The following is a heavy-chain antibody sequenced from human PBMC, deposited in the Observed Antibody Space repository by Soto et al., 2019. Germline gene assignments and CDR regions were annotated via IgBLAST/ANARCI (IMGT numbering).Heavy chain of an antibody. Sequence: SGPTLVNPTQPLTLTCPFSGFSLTTSGVGVGWIRQPPGKALEWLALIYWNDEKRYSPSLKSRLTITKDTSRNQAVLTMTNMDPMDTATYYCAHRLRWLANFDYWGQGTLVTVSS. CDR2: IYWNDEK. CDR1: GFSLTTSGVG. D-gene: IGHD6-19*01. J-gene: IGHJ4*02. V-gene: IGHV2-5*01. CDR3: AHRLRWLANFDY.